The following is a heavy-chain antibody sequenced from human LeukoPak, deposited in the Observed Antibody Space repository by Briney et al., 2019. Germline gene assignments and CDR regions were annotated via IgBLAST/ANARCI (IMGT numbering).Heavy chain of an antibody. D-gene: IGHD6-19*01. CDR3: ARRSNSSGWFFDY. V-gene: IGHV4-59*08. Sequence: ASETLSLTCTVSGDSISSYYWSWLRQSPGKGLEWIGYIHGDGSTNYNPSLKSRVTISVDTSQNQFSLKLSSVTAADTAVYHCARRSNSSGWFFDYWGQGTLVTVSS. CDR2: IHGDGST. CDR1: GDSISSYY. J-gene: IGHJ4*02.